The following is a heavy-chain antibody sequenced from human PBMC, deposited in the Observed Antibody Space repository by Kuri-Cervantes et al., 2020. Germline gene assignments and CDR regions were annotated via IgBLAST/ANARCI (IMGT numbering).Heavy chain of an antibody. V-gene: IGHV3-15*01. CDR2: IKSKTDGGTT. J-gene: IGHJ4*02. D-gene: IGHD5-12*01. Sequence: GESLKISCAASGFTFSDYYMSCIRQAPGKGLEWVGRIKSKTDGGTTDYAAPVKGRFTISRDDSKNTLYLQMNSLKTEDTAVYYCTTEGYGGYWGQGTLVTVSS. CDR3: TTEGYGGY. CDR1: GFTFSDYY.